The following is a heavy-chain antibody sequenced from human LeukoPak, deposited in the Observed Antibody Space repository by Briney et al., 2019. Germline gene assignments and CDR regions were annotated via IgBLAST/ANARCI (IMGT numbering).Heavy chain of an antibody. Sequence: SSVKVSCKASGGTFSSYAISWVRQAPGQGLEWMGRIIPIFGIANYAQKFQRRVTITADKSTSTAYMELSSLRSEDTAVYYCARDSGSSTSCCYYYYYGMDVWGQGTTVTVSS. CDR1: GGTFSSYA. J-gene: IGHJ6*02. V-gene: IGHV1-69*04. CDR3: ARDSGSSTSCCYYYYYGMDV. CDR2: IIPIFGIA. D-gene: IGHD2-2*01.